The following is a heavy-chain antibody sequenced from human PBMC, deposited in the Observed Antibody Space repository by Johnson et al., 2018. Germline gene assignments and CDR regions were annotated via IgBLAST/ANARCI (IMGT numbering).Heavy chain of an antibody. J-gene: IGHJ6*02. D-gene: IGHD4-17*01. CDR3: AKDIGYGDPEGMDV. CDR1: GFTFDDYA. Sequence: EVQLVESGGGFIQPGRSLRLSCAASGFTFDDYAMHWVRQAPGKGLEWVSSISWNSTNIGYADSVKGRFTISRDYAKNSLYLQMNSLRAEDTALYYGAKDIGYGDPEGMDVWCQGTTVTVSS. V-gene: IGHV3-9*01. CDR2: ISWNSTNI.